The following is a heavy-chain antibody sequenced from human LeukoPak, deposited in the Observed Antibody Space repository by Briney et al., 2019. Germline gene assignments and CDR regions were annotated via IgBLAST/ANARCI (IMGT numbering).Heavy chain of an antibody. D-gene: IGHD5-18*01. Sequence: SETLSLTCTVSGGSISSGGYYWSWIRQHPGKGLEWIGYIYYSGSTYYNPSLKSRVTISVDTSKNQFSLKLSSVTAADTAVYYCARARWRGYSYGSTYFDYWGQGTLVTVSS. V-gene: IGHV4-31*03. CDR2: IYYSGST. CDR3: ARARWRGYSYGSTYFDY. J-gene: IGHJ4*02. CDR1: GGSISSGGYY.